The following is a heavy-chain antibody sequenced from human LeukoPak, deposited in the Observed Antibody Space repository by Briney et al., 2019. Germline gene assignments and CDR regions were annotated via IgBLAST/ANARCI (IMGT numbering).Heavy chain of an antibody. CDR2: IKQDGNER. V-gene: IGHV3-7*01. J-gene: IGHJ4*02. D-gene: IGHD1-26*01. CDR3: AREGGGSYTQVGYFDY. Sequence: GGSLRLSCAASGFTFSSYWMSWVRQAPGKGLEWVANIKQDGNERYYADSVKGRFTIARDNAKNSLYLQMNSLRVEDTAVYYCAREGGGSYTQVGYFDYWGQGTLVTVSS. CDR1: GFTFSSYW.